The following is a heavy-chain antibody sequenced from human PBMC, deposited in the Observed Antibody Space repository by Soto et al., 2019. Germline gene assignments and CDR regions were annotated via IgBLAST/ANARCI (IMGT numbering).Heavy chain of an antibody. CDR2: IWYDGSND. Sequence: QVQLVESGGGVVQPGRSLRLSCEGSGYMFSKYGMNWVRQAPGKGLEWVAIIWYDGSNDFYADSVEGRFTISKDNSKNTVYLQMDSLRVDDTAIYYCGRAGVANWVDPWGQGTLVTVSS. D-gene: IGHD3-10*01. V-gene: IGHV3-33*01. CDR1: GYMFSKYG. J-gene: IGHJ5*02. CDR3: GRAGVANWVDP.